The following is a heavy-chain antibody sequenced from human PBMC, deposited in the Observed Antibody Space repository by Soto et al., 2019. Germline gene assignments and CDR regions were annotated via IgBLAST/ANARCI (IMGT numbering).Heavy chain of an antibody. D-gene: IGHD2-2*01. CDR1: GGSISSSSYY. J-gene: IGHJ4*02. Sequence: SETLSLTCTVSGGSISSSSYYWGWIRQPPGKGLEWIGSIYYSGSTYYNPSLKSRVTISVDTPKNQFSLKLSSVTAADTAVYYCARWVGSTSKNFDYWGQGTLVTVSS. CDR3: ARWVGSTSKNFDY. CDR2: IYYSGST. V-gene: IGHV4-39*01.